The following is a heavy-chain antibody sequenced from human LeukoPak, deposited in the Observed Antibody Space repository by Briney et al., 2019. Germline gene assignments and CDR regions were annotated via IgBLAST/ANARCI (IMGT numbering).Heavy chain of an antibody. J-gene: IGHJ4*02. Sequence: SETLSLTCNVSGDSMNNHHWNWIRQPPGKGLELIGHIHSSGSTTYTPSLKSRVTVSLDTSKNQFSLKLSSVTAADTALYYCARFSSGCTTASCYVDYWGQGILVTVSS. D-gene: IGHD2-2*01. CDR3: ARFSSGCTTASCYVDY. CDR2: IHSSGST. V-gene: IGHV4-59*11. CDR1: GDSMNNHH.